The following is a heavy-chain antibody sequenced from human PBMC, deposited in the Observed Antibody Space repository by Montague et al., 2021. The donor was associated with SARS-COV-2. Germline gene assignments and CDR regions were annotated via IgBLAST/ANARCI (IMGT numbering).Heavy chain of an antibody. D-gene: IGHD6-19*01. J-gene: IGHJ5*02. Sequence: PALVKPTQTPTLTCTFSGFSLSTSGVGVGWIRQPPGKALEWLALXYWDDDKRYSPSLKSRLTITKDTSKNQVVLTMTNMDPVDTATYYCAHRRNSGWWGDWFDPWGQGTLVTVSS. CDR3: AHRRNSGWWGDWFDP. CDR1: GFSLSTSGVG. CDR2: XYWDDDK. V-gene: IGHV2-5*02.